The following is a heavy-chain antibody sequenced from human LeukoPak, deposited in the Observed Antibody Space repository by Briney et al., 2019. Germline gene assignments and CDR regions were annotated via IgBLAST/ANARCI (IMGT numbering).Heavy chain of an antibody. Sequence: PSETLSLTCTVSGYSITSGYYWAWIRQSSEKGLEWIGTIYHSGSTYNNPSLKSRVTISVDTSENRFSLSLTSATATDTAVYYCARVLRGAFDSWGQGTLVFVSS. CDR2: IYHSGST. V-gene: IGHV4-38-2*02. J-gene: IGHJ4*02. CDR3: ARVLRGAFDS. D-gene: IGHD3-10*01. CDR1: GYSITSGYY.